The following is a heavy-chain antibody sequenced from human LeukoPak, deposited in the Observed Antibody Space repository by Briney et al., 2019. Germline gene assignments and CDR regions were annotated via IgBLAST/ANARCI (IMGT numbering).Heavy chain of an antibody. Sequence: GGSLRLSCAASGFTFSSYAMSWVRQAPGKGLEWVSAISGSGGSTYYADSVKGRFTISRDNSKNTLYLQMNSLRAEDTAVYYCARALDSYSSSMPFDYWGQGTLVTVSS. CDR3: ARALDSYSSSMPFDY. D-gene: IGHD6-6*01. J-gene: IGHJ4*02. CDR1: GFTFSSYA. V-gene: IGHV3-23*01. CDR2: ISGSGGST.